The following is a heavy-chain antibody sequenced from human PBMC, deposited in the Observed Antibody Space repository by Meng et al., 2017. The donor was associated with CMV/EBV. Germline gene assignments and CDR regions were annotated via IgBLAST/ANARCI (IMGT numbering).Heavy chain of an antibody. D-gene: IGHD6-19*01. CDR2: ISGRSSTI. V-gene: IGHV3-48*03. CDR1: GFTFSNYE. CDR3: ARAVRVRGLAFDV. J-gene: IGHJ3*01. Sequence: GESLKISCAASGFTFSNYEMNWVRQAPGKGLEWVSYISGRSSTIYYADSVKGRFTISRDNAKNSLYLQMNSLRVEDTAVYYCARAVRVRGLAFDVWGQGTMVTVSS.